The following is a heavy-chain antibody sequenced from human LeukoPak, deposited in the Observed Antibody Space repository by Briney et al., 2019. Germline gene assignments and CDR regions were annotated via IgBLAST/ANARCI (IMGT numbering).Heavy chain of an antibody. CDR1: GFTFSSYN. V-gene: IGHV3-48*01. J-gene: IGHJ4*02. D-gene: IGHD3-10*01. Sequence: GGSLRLSCAASGFTFSSYNMNWDRQAPGKGLEWVSYISSSSSNIYYADSVKGRFTISRDSSKNTLYLQMNSLRAEDTAVYYCARDSYYGSGSYYRYTFDYWGQGTLVTVSS. CDR3: ARDSYYGSGSYYRYTFDY. CDR2: ISSSSSNI.